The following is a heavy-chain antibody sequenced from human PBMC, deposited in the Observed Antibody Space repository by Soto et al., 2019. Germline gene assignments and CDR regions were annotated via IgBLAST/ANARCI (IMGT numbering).Heavy chain of an antibody. Sequence: EVQLLESGGGLVQPGGSLRLSCLASGFAFSSSAMRWVRQAPGKGLEWVSAINQRGDSTYYADSVKGRFTISRDNSKNTVYLQINSLRGEDTAVYYCAKASGSYWFDNWGQGILVTVSS. CDR3: AKASGSYWFDN. D-gene: IGHD1-26*01. CDR2: INQRGDST. CDR1: GFAFSSSA. J-gene: IGHJ4*02. V-gene: IGHV3-23*01.